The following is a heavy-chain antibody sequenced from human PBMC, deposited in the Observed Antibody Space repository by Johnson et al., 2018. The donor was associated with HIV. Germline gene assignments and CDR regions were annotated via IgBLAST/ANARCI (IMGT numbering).Heavy chain of an antibody. CDR1: GFTFTNYW. Sequence: VQLVESGGGVVQPGRSLRLSCAASGFTFTNYWMTWVRQAPGKGLEWVANIKQDGSKKYYVDSVKGRFTVSRDNTRNSLYLQMDSLRAEDTALYYCARVTGGYYSSSFGNPFDIWGRGTMVTVSS. CDR2: IKQDGSKK. J-gene: IGHJ3*02. CDR3: ARVTGGYYSSSFGNPFDI. D-gene: IGHD6-6*01. V-gene: IGHV3-7*03.